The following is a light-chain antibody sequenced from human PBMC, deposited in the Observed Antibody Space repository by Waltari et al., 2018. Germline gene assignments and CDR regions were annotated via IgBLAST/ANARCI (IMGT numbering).Light chain of an antibody. CDR2: EVN. CDR1: SSDVGSYNL. V-gene: IGLV2-23*02. CDR3: CSYAGTTTVL. J-gene: IGLJ2*01. Sequence: SALTPPASVSGPPGQSIPIPCTGTSSDVGSYNLVSWYQQHPDKAPKLMIYEVNKRPSGVSNRFSGSKSGNTASLTISGLQAEDEADYYCCSYAGTTTVLFGGGTNLTVL.